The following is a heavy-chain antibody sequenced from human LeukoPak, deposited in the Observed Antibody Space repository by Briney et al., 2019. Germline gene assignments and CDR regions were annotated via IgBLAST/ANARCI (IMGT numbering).Heavy chain of an antibody. Sequence: GGSLRLSCAASGFSFSSYWMHWVRQGPGKGLVWVSGINNDGSRTTYGDSVKGRVTISRDDAKNTLFLQMSSLRADDTVVYYCAREGDYGGINFDYWGRGTLVTVSS. CDR1: GFSFSSYW. V-gene: IGHV3-74*01. CDR3: AREGDYGGINFDY. D-gene: IGHD4-23*01. CDR2: INNDGSRT. J-gene: IGHJ4*02.